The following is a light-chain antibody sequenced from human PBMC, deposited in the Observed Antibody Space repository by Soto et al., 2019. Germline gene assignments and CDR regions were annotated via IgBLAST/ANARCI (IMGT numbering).Light chain of an antibody. J-gene: IGKJ1*01. CDR2: GAS. Sequence: EIVLTQSPGTLSLSPGERATLSCRASQSVSSSYLAWDQQKTGQAHMLLIYGASSRATGMPDRFSGSGSGTDVTLTSSRLEPEYFAVYYCQQYGSSPWTFGQGTNVELK. CDR1: QSVSSSY. CDR3: QQYGSSPWT. V-gene: IGKV3-20*01.